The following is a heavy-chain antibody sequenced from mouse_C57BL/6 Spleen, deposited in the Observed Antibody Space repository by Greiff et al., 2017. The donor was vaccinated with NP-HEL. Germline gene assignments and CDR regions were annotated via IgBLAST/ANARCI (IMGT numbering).Heavy chain of an antibody. CDR1: GYTFTEYT. V-gene: IGHV1-62-2*01. CDR2: FYPGSGSI. CDR3: ARHEDRGYAFAY. Sequence: QVQLKESGAELVKPGASVKLSCKASGYTFTEYTIPWVKQRSGQGLEWIGWFYPGSGSIKYNEKFKDKATLTADKSSSTVYMELSRFTSEDSAVYFCARHEDRGYAFAYWGQGTLVTVSA. J-gene: IGHJ3*01. D-gene: IGHD3-1*01.